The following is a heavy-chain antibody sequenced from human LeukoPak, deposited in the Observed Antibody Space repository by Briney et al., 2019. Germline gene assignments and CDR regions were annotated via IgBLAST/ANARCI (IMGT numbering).Heavy chain of an antibody. CDR3: ARSGIVGGTEGGY. J-gene: IGHJ4*02. CDR1: GGTFSSYA. CDR2: IIPIFGTA. D-gene: IGHD1-26*01. V-gene: IGHV1-69*13. Sequence: VASVKVSCKASGGTFSSYAISWVRQAPGQGLEWMGGIIPIFGTANYAQRFQGRVTITADESTSTAYMELSSLRSEDTAVYYCARSGIVGGTEGGYWGQGTLVTVSS.